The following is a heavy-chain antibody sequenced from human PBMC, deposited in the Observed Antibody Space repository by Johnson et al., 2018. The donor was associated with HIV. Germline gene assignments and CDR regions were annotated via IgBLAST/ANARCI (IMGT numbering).Heavy chain of an antibody. J-gene: IGHJ3*01. CDR3: ASLSDDAFDF. Sequence: QVQLVESGGGVVQPGRSLRLSCAASGFTFSNYGMHWVRQTPGKGLEWVAVIWYDGSNKYYADSVKGRFTISRDNSENTLYLQMNSLKAEDTAVYYCASLSDDAFDFWGQGTMVTVSS. V-gene: IGHV3-33*01. CDR1: GFTFSNYG. CDR2: IWYDGSNK.